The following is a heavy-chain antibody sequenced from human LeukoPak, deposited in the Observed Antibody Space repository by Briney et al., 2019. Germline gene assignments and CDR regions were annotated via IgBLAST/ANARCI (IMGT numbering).Heavy chain of an antibody. Sequence: ASVKASCKASGYTFTSYAMHWVRQAPGQRLEWMGWINAGDGNTKYSQKFQGRVTITRDTSASTAYMELSSLRSEDTAVYYCARGPYLRYFDWLCFDYWGQGTLVTVSS. CDR2: INAGDGNT. V-gene: IGHV1-3*01. CDR3: ARGPYLRYFDWLCFDY. D-gene: IGHD3-9*01. CDR1: GYTFTSYA. J-gene: IGHJ4*02.